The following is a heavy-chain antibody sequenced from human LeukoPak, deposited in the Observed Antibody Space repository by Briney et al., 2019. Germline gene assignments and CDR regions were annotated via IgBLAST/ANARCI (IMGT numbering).Heavy chain of an antibody. D-gene: IGHD4-17*01. CDR3: ARHKAYGDSYLNWFDP. CDR1: GGSISSSSYY. J-gene: IGHJ5*02. V-gene: IGHV4-39*01. CDR2: VYYSGST. Sequence: SETLSLTCTVSGGSISSSSYYWGWIRQPPGKGLEWVGGVYYSGSTDDNASLKSRVTISVDTSKNQFSLKLSSVTAADTAVYYCARHKAYGDSYLNWFDPWGQGTLVTVSS.